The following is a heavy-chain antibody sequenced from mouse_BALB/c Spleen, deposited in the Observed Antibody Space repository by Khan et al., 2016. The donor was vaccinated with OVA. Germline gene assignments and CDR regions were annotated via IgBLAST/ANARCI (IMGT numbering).Heavy chain of an antibody. V-gene: IGHV3-2*02. CDR2: ISYSGST. Sequence: EVKLLESGPGLVKPSQSLSLTCTVTGYSITSDYAWNWIRQFPGNKLEWMGYISYSGSTTYNPSLKSRISITRDTSKDQFFLQLKSVTSEDTATYYCASELRRSSALDYWGQGTSVTVSS. CDR1: GYSITSDYA. D-gene: IGHD4-1*01. J-gene: IGHJ4*01. CDR3: ASELRRSSALDY.